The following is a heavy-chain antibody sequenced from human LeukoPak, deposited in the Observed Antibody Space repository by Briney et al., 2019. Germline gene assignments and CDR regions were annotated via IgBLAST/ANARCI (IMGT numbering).Heavy chain of an antibody. CDR2: ISSSGSTI. Sequence: GGSLRLSCAASGFTFSDYYMSWIRQAPGKGLEWVSYISSSGSTIYYADSVKGRFTISRDNAKNSLYLQMNSLRAEDTAVYYCARSWEQPERHPESGMDVWGQGTTVTVSS. CDR3: ARSWEQPERHPESGMDV. J-gene: IGHJ6*02. D-gene: IGHD1-1*01. CDR1: GFTFSDYY. V-gene: IGHV3-11*01.